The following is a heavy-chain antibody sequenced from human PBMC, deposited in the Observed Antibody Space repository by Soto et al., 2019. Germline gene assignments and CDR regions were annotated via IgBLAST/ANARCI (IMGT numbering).Heavy chain of an antibody. CDR2: IMPFFGSG. V-gene: IGHV1-69*01. CDR1: RGTFTNYA. CDR3: ARDRAGYYSHFVY. Sequence: QVYLVQSGVEVKKPGSSVKVSCKALRGTFTNYAFSWVRQAPGQGLEWMGGIMPFFGSGNYAQKFQGRINITADESTSSVYLELTSLRSEDTAVYYCARDRAGYYSHFVYWGQGTLVTVSS. J-gene: IGHJ4*02. D-gene: IGHD3-22*01.